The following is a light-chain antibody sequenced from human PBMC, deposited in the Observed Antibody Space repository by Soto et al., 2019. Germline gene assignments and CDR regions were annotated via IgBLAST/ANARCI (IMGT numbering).Light chain of an antibody. J-gene: IGKJ4*01. CDR2: DIF. CDR3: QQYSSWPLS. V-gene: IGKV3D-15*01. Sequence: EIVMTQSPATLSGSPGERATLSCRASQSVGSDLAWNKQKPGQAPRLVIYDIFTRATGGPTSISGSGSGTEFTLTISSLQSEDFAVYYCQQYSSWPLSFGGGTKVEIK. CDR1: QSVGSD.